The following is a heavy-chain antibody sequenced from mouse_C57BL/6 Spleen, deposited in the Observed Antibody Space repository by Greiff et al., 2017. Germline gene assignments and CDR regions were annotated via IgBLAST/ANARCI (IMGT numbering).Heavy chain of an antibody. J-gene: IGHJ4*01. Sequence: EVQLVESGGGLVKPGGSLKLSCAASGFTFSDYGMHWVRQAPEKGLEWVAYISSGSSTIYYADTLKGRFTISRDNAKNTLFLQMTSLRSEDTAMYYCVYYYGSSYAMDYWGQGTSVTVSS. V-gene: IGHV5-17*01. CDR1: GFTFSDYG. CDR2: ISSGSSTI. D-gene: IGHD1-1*01. CDR3: VYYYGSSYAMDY.